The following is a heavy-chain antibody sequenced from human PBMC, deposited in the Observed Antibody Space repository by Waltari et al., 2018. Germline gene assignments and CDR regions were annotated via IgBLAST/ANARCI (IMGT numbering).Heavy chain of an antibody. D-gene: IGHD6-13*01. Sequence: QVQLQQSGPGLVKPSQTLSLPCAISGDSVSTYSAAWNWIRLSPSSGLERLGRTYYRSKWYSDYAVSVKSRIAINPDTSKNHFSLHLNSVTPEDTAVYYCTREASSSFDYWGQGALVTVSS. CDR2: TYYRSKWYS. CDR3: TREASSSFDY. V-gene: IGHV6-1*01. J-gene: IGHJ4*02. CDR1: GDSVSTYSAA.